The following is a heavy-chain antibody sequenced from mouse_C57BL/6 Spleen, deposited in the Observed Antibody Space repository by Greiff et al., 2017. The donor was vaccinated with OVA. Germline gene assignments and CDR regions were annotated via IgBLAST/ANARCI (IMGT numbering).Heavy chain of an antibody. D-gene: IGHD1-1*01. J-gene: IGHJ2*01. V-gene: IGHV3-6*01. Sequence: EVQLQQSGPGLVKPSQSLSLTCSVTGYSITSGYYWNWIRQFPGNKLEWMGYISYDGSNNYNPSLKNRISITRDTSKNQFFLKLNSVTTEDTATYYCATYYGSLGFDYWGQGTTLTVSS. CDR1: GYSITSGYY. CDR3: ATYYGSLGFDY. CDR2: ISYDGSN.